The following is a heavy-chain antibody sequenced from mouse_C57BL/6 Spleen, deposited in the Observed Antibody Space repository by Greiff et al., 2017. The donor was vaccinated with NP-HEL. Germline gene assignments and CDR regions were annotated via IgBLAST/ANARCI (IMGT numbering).Heavy chain of an antibody. CDR1: GYSFTDYN. D-gene: IGHD2-4*01. CDR3: ATRYDYDGDYYAMDY. CDR2: INPNYGTT. Sequence: VQLQQSGPELVKPGASVKISCKASGYSFTDYNMNWVKQSNGKSLEWIGVINPNYGTTSYNQKFKGKATLTVDQSSSTAYIQLNSLTSEDSAVYYCATRYDYDGDYYAMDYWGQGTSVTVSS. V-gene: IGHV1-39*01. J-gene: IGHJ4*01.